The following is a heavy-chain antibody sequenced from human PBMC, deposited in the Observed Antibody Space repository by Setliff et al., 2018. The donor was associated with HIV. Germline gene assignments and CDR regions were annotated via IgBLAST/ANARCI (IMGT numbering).Heavy chain of an antibody. V-gene: IGHV1-69*10. J-gene: IGHJ5*02. CDR1: GGTFNTYV. D-gene: IGHD2-15*01. CDR2: IIPILGVA. CDR3: ARGPEEGDCSGGSCYGNFDP. Sequence: SVKVSCKASGGTFNTYVISWLRQAPGQGLEWMGGIIPILGVANYAQKFQGRLTITADKSTNTAYMELSSQKSDDTAVYYCARGPEEGDCSGGSCYGNFDPWGQGTLVTVSS.